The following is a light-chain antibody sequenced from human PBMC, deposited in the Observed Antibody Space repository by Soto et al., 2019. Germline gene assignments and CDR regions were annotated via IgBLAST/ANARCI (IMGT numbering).Light chain of an antibody. Sequence: QSVLTQPASVSGSPGQSITISCTGTSSDVGGYNYVSWFQQHPGKAPKLKIYEVSNRPSGVSNRFSGSKSGNTASLTISGLQAEDEADYYCSSYTSSSTLYYVFGTGTKLTVL. CDR2: EVS. J-gene: IGLJ1*01. CDR3: SSYTSSSTLYYV. CDR1: SSDVGGYNY. V-gene: IGLV2-14*01.